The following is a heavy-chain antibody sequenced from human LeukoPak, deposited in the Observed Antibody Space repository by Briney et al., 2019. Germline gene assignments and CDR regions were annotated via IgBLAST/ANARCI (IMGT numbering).Heavy chain of an antibody. D-gene: IGHD2-8*01. J-gene: IGHJ2*01. CDR1: GYAFSDYY. V-gene: IGHV1-2*02. CDR2: TNPKSGDT. CDR3: GGVYQDWYFDL. Sequence: ASVKVSCKSSGYAFSDYYIHWVRQAPGQGLELLGWTNPKSGDTNYAQKFQGRVTMTRDTSISTAYMELSRLRSEDTAVYYCGGVYQDWYFDLWGRGTLVTVSS.